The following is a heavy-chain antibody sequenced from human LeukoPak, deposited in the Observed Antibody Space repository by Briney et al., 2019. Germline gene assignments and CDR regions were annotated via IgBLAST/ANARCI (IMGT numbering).Heavy chain of an antibody. CDR3: AKDFRYFDWA. CDR2: ISGTGDTT. Sequence: SGGSLRLSCAASGFIFGNYAMTWVRQAPGKGLEWVSGISGTGDTTYYADSVKGRFTISRDNSKNTLYLRMNSLRAEDTAIYYCAKDFRYFDWAWGQGTLVTVSS. D-gene: IGHD3-9*01. CDR1: GFIFGNYA. J-gene: IGHJ5*02. V-gene: IGHV3-23*01.